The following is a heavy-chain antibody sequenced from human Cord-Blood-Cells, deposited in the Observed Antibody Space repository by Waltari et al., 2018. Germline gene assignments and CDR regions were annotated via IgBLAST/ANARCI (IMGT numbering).Heavy chain of an antibody. J-gene: IGHJ4*02. CDR3: ARHWVWFGELLYFDY. V-gene: IGHV4-39*01. Sequence: QLQLQESGPGLVKPSETLSLTCTVSGGSISSSRYYWGWIRQPPGKGLEWIGSIYYSGSTYYNPSLKSRVTISVDTSKNQFSLKLSSVTAADTAVYYCARHWVWFGELLYFDYWGQGTLVTVSS. CDR1: GGSISSSRYY. D-gene: IGHD3-10*01. CDR2: IYYSGST.